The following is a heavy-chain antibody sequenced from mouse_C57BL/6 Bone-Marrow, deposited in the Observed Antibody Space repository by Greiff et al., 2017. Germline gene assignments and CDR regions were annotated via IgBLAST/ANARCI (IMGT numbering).Heavy chain of an antibody. V-gene: IGHV1-82*01. J-gene: IGHJ2*01. D-gene: IGHD1-1*01. CDR1: GYAFSSSW. Sequence: QVQLQQSGPELVKPGASVKISCKASGYAFSSSWMNWVKQRPGKGLEWIGRIYPGDGDTNYNGKFKGKATLTADKSSSTAYMQLSSLTSEDSAVYFCARPLYYYGSSPYFDYWGQGTTLTVSS. CDR2: IYPGDGDT. CDR3: ARPLYYYGSSPYFDY.